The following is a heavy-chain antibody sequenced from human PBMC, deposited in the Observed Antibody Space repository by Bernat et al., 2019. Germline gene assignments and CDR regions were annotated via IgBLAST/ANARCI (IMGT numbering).Heavy chain of an antibody. D-gene: IGHD3/OR15-3a*01. J-gene: IGHJ4*02. CDR1: GFIFSRYG. Sequence: QVQLVESGGGVVQPGRSLRLSCAASGFIFSRYGMHWVRQAPGKGLEWVAIISYDGSNTYYADSVKGRFTISRDNSKNTLYLQMNSLRAEDTVVYYCAKDLGWYDASGYFYWGQGTLVTVSS. V-gene: IGHV3-30*18. CDR2: ISYDGSNT. CDR3: AKDLGWYDASGYFY.